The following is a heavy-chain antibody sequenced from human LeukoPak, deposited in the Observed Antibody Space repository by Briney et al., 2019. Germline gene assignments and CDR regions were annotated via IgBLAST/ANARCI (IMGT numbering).Heavy chain of an antibody. D-gene: IGHD3-10*01. CDR2: INAGNGNT. J-gene: IGHJ4*02. V-gene: IGHV1-3*01. CDR3: ARGESMVRGVIIAPFDY. Sequence: GASVTVSCKASGYTFTSYAMHWVRQAPGQRLEWMGWINAGNGNTKYSQKFQGRVTITRDTSASTAYMELSSLRSEDTAVYYCARGESMVRGVIIAPFDYWGQGTLVTVSS. CDR1: GYTFTSYA.